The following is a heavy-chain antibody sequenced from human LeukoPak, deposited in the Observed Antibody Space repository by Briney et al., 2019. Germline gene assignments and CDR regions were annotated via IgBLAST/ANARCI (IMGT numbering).Heavy chain of an antibody. D-gene: IGHD5-18*01. V-gene: IGHV4-30-4*02. Sequence: RSETLSLTCTVSGGSISSGDYYWSWIRQPPGKGLEWIGYIYYSETTYYNPSLKSRVTLSVDTSKNQFSLKLRSVTAADTAVYYCARDVDTASGFWGQGTLVTVSS. J-gene: IGHJ4*02. CDR1: GGSISSGDYY. CDR3: ARDVDTASGF. CDR2: IYYSETT.